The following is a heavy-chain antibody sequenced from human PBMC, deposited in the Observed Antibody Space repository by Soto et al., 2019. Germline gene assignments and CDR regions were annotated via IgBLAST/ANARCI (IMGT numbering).Heavy chain of an antibody. V-gene: IGHV3-30*18. CDR3: AKEHHATAMVLGH. Sequence: QVQLVESGGGVVQPGRSLRLSCAASGFTFSSYGMHWVRQAPGKGLEWVALISYDGSNKYYATAVKGRCTISRDNSKNTLSMQMNSLRAEDTAVYYCAKEHHATAMVLGHWGQGTLVTVSS. CDR2: ISYDGSNK. J-gene: IGHJ4*02. CDR1: GFTFSSYG. D-gene: IGHD5-18*01.